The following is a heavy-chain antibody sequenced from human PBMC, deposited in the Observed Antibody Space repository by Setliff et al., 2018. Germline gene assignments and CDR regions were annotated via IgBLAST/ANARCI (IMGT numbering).Heavy chain of an antibody. Sequence: SETLSLTCTVSGGSISGGGYYWSWIRQHPRKGLEWIGYIYYSGSTNYNPSLKSRVTLSVDTSRNHFSLKLNSVTAADTAVYYCARSGYYSIDAFDIWGQGTMVTVSS. CDR1: GGSISGGGYY. D-gene: IGHD3-22*01. J-gene: IGHJ3*02. V-gene: IGHV4-31*03. CDR3: ARSGYYSIDAFDI. CDR2: IYYSGST.